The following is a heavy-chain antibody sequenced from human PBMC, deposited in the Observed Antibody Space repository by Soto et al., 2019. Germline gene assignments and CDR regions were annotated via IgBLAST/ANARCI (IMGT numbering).Heavy chain of an antibody. CDR1: GGSISSGGYY. J-gene: IGHJ5*02. CDR2: IYYSGST. CDR3: ATNILTGSKSWFDP. Sequence: SETLSLTCTVSGGSISSGGYYWSWIRQHPGKGLEWIGYIYYSGSTYYSPSLKSRVTISVDTSKNQFSLKLSSVTAADTAVYYCATNILTGSKSWFDPWGQGTLVTVSS. D-gene: IGHD3-9*01. V-gene: IGHV4-31*03.